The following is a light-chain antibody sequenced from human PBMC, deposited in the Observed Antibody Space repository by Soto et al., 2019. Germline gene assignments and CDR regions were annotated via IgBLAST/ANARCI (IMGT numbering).Light chain of an antibody. J-gene: IGLJ3*02. CDR3: QSYASSLSGWL. CDR1: SCNIGAGYN. Sequence: QSVLTQPPSVSGAPGQRVTISCTGSSCNIGAGYNVHWYQQVPGTAPKLLIYGDSNRPSGVPDRFSGSKSGTSASLAITGLQAEDEADSYCQSYASSLSGWLFGGGTKLTVL. V-gene: IGLV1-40*01. CDR2: GDS.